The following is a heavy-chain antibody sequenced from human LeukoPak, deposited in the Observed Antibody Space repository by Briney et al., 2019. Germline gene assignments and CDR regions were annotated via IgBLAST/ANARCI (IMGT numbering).Heavy chain of an antibody. CDR1: GGSFSGYY. Sequence: SETLSLTCAVYGGSFSGYYWSWIRQPPGKGLEWIGEINHSGSTNYNPSLKSRVTISVDTSKNQFSLKLSSVTAADTAVYYCARDSVTTGIYGLMNWGQGTLVTVSS. CDR3: ARDSVTTGIYGLMN. D-gene: IGHD4-17*01. CDR2: INHSGST. J-gene: IGHJ4*02. V-gene: IGHV4-34*01.